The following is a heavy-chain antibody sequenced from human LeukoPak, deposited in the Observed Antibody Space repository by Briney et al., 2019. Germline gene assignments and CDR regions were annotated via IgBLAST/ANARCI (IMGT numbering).Heavy chain of an antibody. J-gene: IGHJ6*03. CDR1: GYSISSGYY. CDR3: ARRGGSGSYDYYYYMDV. CDR2: IYNSGST. V-gene: IGHV4-38-2*02. D-gene: IGHD3-10*01. Sequence: SETLSLTCTVSGYSISSGYYWGWIRQAPGQGLEWIGSIYNSGSTYYNPSLKSRVTISVDMSKNQFSLKLSSVTAADTAVYYCARRGGSGSYDYYYYMDVWGKGTTVTISS.